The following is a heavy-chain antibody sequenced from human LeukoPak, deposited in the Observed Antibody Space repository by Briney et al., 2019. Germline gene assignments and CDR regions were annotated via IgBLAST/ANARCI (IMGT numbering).Heavy chain of an antibody. J-gene: IGHJ4*02. CDR3: ASAITMIVVPEDY. CDR2: ISSSSSYI. D-gene: IGHD3-22*01. V-gene: IGHV3-21*01. Sequence: GGSLRLSCATSGFTFSTYSMNWVRQAPRKGLEWVSSISSSSSYIYYADSVKGRFTISRDNAKNSLYLQMNSLRDEDTAVYYCASAITMIVVPEDYWGQGTLVTVSS. CDR1: GFTFSTYS.